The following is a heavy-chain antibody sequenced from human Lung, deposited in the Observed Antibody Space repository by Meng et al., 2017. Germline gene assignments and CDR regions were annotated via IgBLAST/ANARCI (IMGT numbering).Heavy chain of an antibody. J-gene: IGHJ5*01. CDR1: RDQCSSNPGG. CDR2: TYYRSKWYS. CDR3: TGVGHKNWFDS. D-gene: IGHD2-21*01. Sequence: QGKLQQAGPRPGKPPQTPSLHCAHSRDQCSSNPGGWNWIRQSPSRGLEWLGRTYYRSKWYSDYATSVRSRITINADTSKNQFSLQLNSLTPEDTAVYYCTGVGHKNWFDSWGQGTLVTVSS. V-gene: IGHV6-1*01.